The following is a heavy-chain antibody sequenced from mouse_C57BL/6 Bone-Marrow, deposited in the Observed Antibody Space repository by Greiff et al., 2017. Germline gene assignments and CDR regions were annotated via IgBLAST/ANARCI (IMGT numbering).Heavy chain of an antibody. D-gene: IGHD2-10*01. J-gene: IGHJ4*01. Sequence: VMLVESGAELARPGASVKLSCKASGYTFTSYGISWVKQRTGQGLEWIGEIYPRSGNTYYNEKFKGKATLTADKSSSTAYMELRSLTSEDSAVYFCARPSYSYYYAMDYWGQGTSVTVSS. CDR3: ARPSYSYYYAMDY. V-gene: IGHV1-81*01. CDR1: GYTFTSYG. CDR2: IYPRSGNT.